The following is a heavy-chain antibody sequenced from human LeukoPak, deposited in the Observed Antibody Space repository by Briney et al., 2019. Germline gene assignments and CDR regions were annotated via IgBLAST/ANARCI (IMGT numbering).Heavy chain of an antibody. Sequence: SETLSLTCAVYGGSFSGYYWSWIRQPPGKGLEWIGEINHSGSTNYNPSLKSRVTISVDTSKNQFSLKLSSVTAADTAVYYCARVVSDSSGVDYWGQGTLVTVSS. V-gene: IGHV4-34*01. CDR2: INHSGST. D-gene: IGHD3-22*01. CDR1: GGSFSGYY. J-gene: IGHJ4*02. CDR3: ARVVSDSSGVDY.